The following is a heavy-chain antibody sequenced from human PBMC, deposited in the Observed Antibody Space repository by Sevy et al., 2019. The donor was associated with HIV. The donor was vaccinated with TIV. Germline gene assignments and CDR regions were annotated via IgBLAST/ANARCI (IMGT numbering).Heavy chain of an antibody. CDR2: ISGSGGST. D-gene: IGHD2-2*01. V-gene: IGHV3-23*01. CDR3: AKVDVVVPVADYGLDV. Sequence: GGSLRLSCAASGFTFSSYAMSWVREAPGKGLEWVSGISGSGGSTYYADSVKARFTISRDNSKNTLYLQMNSLRAEETAVYYCAKVDVVVPVADYGLDVWGQGTTVTVSS. J-gene: IGHJ6*02. CDR1: GFTFSSYA.